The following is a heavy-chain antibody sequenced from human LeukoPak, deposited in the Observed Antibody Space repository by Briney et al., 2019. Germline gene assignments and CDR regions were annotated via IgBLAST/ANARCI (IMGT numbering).Heavy chain of an antibody. V-gene: IGHV5-51*01. CDR2: IYPGDSDT. J-gene: IGHJ4*02. D-gene: IGHD2-2*01. CDR1: GNSLTSYW. CDR3: ARLSGSTIDY. Sequence: GESLKISWKGSGNSLTSYWNGRVRQMPGKGLEWHGIIYPGDSDTRYSPSFQGQVTISADKSTSTAYLQWSSLKASDTAMYYCARLSGSTIDYWGQGTLVTVSS.